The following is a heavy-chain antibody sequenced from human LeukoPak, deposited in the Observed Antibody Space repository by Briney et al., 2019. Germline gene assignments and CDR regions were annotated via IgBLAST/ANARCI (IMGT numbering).Heavy chain of an antibody. V-gene: IGHV4-31*03. Sequence: ASETLSLTCTVSGGSISSGGYYWSWIRQHPGKGLEWIGYIYYSGSTYYNPSLKSRVTISVDTSKNQFSLKLSSVTAADTAVYYCATDYYDSSGYYPGTYWGQGTLVTVSS. CDR1: GGSISSGGYY. J-gene: IGHJ4*02. D-gene: IGHD3-22*01. CDR3: ATDYYDSSGYYPGTY. CDR2: IYYSGST.